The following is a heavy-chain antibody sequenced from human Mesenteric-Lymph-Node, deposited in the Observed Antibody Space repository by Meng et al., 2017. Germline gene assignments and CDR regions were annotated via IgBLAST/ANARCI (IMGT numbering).Heavy chain of an antibody. J-gene: IGHJ4*02. V-gene: IGHV4-61*02. Sequence: SETLSLTCTVSGGSISSGSYYWSWIRQPAGKGLEWIGRIYTSGTTNYNPSLKSRVIMSVDTSKDQISLSLRSVTAADTAVYYCARVMIEYNLYYFDYWGQGTLVTVSS. D-gene: IGHD1-1*01. CDR1: GGSISSGSYY. CDR2: IYTSGTT. CDR3: ARVMIEYNLYYFDY.